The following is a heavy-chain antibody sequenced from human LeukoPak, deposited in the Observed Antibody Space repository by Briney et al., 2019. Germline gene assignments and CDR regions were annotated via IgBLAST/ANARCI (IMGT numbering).Heavy chain of an antibody. J-gene: IGHJ6*03. CDR1: GGSISSHY. Sequence: SETLSLTCTVSGGSISSHYWSWIRQPPGKGLEWIGYIYYSGSTNYNPSLKSRVTISVDTSKNQFSLKLSSVTAADTAVYYCARAGNTYYDFWSGQYPDYYYMDVWGKGTTVTVSS. D-gene: IGHD3-3*01. CDR2: IYYSGST. V-gene: IGHV4-59*11. CDR3: ARAGNTYYDFWSGQYPDYYYMDV.